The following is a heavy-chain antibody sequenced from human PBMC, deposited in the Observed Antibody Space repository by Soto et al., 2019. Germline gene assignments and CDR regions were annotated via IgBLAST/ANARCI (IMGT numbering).Heavy chain of an antibody. V-gene: IGHV3-33*01. Sequence: PGGSLRLSCAASGFTFSSYGMHWIRQAPGKGLEWVAVIWYDGSNKYYADSVKGRFTISRDNSKNTLYLQMNSLRAEDTAVYYCARDSSSWYWGYYYYGMDVWGQGTTVTVSS. D-gene: IGHD6-13*01. J-gene: IGHJ6*02. CDR2: IWYDGSNK. CDR3: ARDSSSWYWGYYYYGMDV. CDR1: GFTFSSYG.